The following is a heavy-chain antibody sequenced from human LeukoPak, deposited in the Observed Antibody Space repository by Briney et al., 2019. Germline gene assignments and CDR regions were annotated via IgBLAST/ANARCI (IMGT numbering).Heavy chain of an antibody. Sequence: ASVKVSCKASGYTFTSYGISWVRQAPGQGLEWMGWISAYNGNTNYAQKLQGRVNMTTDTSTSTAYMELRSLRSDDTAVYYCARVLDDYGDYNREYYFDYWGQGTLVTVSS. V-gene: IGHV1-18*04. J-gene: IGHJ4*02. CDR1: GYTFTSYG. D-gene: IGHD4-17*01. CDR2: ISAYNGNT. CDR3: ARVLDDYGDYNREYYFDY.